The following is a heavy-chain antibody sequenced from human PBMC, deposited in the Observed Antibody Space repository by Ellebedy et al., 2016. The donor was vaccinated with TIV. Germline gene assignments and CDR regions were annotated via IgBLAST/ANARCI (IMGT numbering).Heavy chain of an antibody. D-gene: IGHD7-27*01. V-gene: IGHV3-9*01. J-gene: IGHJ4*02. Sequence: SLKISXAASGFTFDDYAMHWVRHAPGKSLEWVSGISWRGHYIGYADSVRGRFTISRDNAKSSLYLQMNSLRIEDTAVYYCTKDLLRGIWGGSGRDYWGQGTLVTVSS. CDR2: ISWRGHYI. CDR1: GFTFDDYA. CDR3: TKDLLRGIWGGSGRDY.